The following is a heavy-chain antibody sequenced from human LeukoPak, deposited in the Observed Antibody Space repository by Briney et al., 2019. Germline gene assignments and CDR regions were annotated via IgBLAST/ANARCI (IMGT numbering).Heavy chain of an antibody. D-gene: IGHD3-3*02. V-gene: IGHV3-72*01. CDR1: GFTFSDHY. J-gene: IGHJ3*02. CDR2: SRDKANSYST. Sequence: GGSLRLSCAASGFTFSDHYMDWVRQAPGKGLEWVGRSRDKANSYSTEYAASVRGRFTISRDDSKNSLYLQMNSLKTEDTAVYYCVSVFAQAAFDIWGQGAMVTVSS. CDR3: VSVFAQAAFDI.